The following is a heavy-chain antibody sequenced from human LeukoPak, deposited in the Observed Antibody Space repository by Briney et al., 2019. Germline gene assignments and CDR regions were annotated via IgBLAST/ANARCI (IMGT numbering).Heavy chain of an antibody. CDR1: GGSISSSSYY. J-gene: IGHJ4*02. CDR3: ARDAVVPASLLDY. D-gene: IGHD2-2*01. V-gene: IGHV4-39*07. CDR2: IYYSGTT. Sequence: SETLSLTCTVSGGSISSSSYYWGWIRQPPGKGLEWIGSIYYSGTTYYNPSLESRVTISVDTSKNQFSLKLSSVTAADTAVYYCARDAVVPASLLDYWGQGTLVTVSS.